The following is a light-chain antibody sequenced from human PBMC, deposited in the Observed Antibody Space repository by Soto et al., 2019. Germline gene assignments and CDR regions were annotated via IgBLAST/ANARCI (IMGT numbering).Light chain of an antibody. CDR2: LGS. CDR3: MQALQTPVT. Sequence: DIVMTQSPLSLPVSPGEPASISCRSSQSLLHSSGYNYLDWYLQKPGQSPQLLIYLGSYRASGVPDRFSGGGSGTDFTLNISTMEADDVGVYYCMQALQTPVTFGQGTKLQIK. CDR1: QSLLHSSGYNY. J-gene: IGKJ2*01. V-gene: IGKV2-28*01.